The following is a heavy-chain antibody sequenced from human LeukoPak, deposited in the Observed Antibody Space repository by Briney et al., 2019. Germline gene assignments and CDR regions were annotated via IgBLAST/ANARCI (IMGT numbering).Heavy chain of an antibody. CDR3: AKVVVDIVATTQVFDY. CDR2: ISGSGGST. D-gene: IGHD5-12*01. Sequence: GGSLRLSCAASGFTFSNYAMSWVRQAPGKGLEWVSAISGSGGSTYYADSVKGRFTISRDNSKNTLYLQMNSLRAEDTAVYYCAKVVVDIVATTQVFDYWGQGTLVTVSS. CDR1: GFTFSNYA. V-gene: IGHV3-23*01. J-gene: IGHJ4*02.